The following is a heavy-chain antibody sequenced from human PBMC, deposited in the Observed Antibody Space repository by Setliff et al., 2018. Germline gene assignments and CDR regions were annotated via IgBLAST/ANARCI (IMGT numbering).Heavy chain of an antibody. D-gene: IGHD2-15*01. J-gene: IGHJ4*02. CDR2: ISSASSAT. Sequence: PGGSLRLSCVASGFTFSRYSMNWVRQAPGKGLECISYISSASSATDYADSVKGRFTISRDNSKNTLYLQMNSLRAEDTAVYYCAPSYCSGGSCYSYDYWGQGTLVTVSS. V-gene: IGHV3-48*01. CDR1: GFTFSRYS. CDR3: APSYCSGGSCYSYDY.